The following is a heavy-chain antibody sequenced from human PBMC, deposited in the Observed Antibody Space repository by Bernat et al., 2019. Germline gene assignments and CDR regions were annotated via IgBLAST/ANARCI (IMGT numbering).Heavy chain of an antibody. J-gene: IGHJ4*01. CDR2: ISSDGSEQ. Sequence: QAQLVESGGGVVQPGRSLRLSCAASGFTFPSYAMHWARQAPGKGLEWVTFISSDGSEQYYADSVQGRFTISRDNSKNTVYLQMNSLRPDDTAVYYCARDRIGTFSVDYWGHGTLVTVSS. CDR1: GFTFPSYA. V-gene: IGHV3-30-3*01. D-gene: IGHD1-26*01. CDR3: ARDRIGTFSVDY.